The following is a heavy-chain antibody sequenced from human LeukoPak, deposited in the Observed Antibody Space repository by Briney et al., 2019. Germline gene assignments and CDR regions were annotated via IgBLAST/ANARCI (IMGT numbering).Heavy chain of an antibody. CDR3: ARLYSSSSEKVYYYYYMDV. Sequence: GESLKISCKGSGYSFTSYWIGWVRQLPGKGLEWMGIIYPGDSDTRYSPSFQGQVTISADKSISTAYLQWSSLKASDTAMYYCARLYSSSSEKVYYYYYMDVWGKGTTVTVSS. V-gene: IGHV5-51*01. J-gene: IGHJ6*03. CDR1: GYSFTSYW. CDR2: IYPGDSDT. D-gene: IGHD6-6*01.